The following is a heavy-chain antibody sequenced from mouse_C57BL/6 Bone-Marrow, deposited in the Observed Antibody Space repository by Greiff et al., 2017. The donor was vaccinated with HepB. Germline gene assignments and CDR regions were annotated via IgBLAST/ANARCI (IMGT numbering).Heavy chain of an antibody. D-gene: IGHD4-1*01. V-gene: IGHV5-4*01. CDR2: ISDGGSYT. J-gene: IGHJ3*01. CDR1: GFTFSSYA. Sequence: EVKVVESGGGLVKPGGSLKLSCAASGFTFSSYAMSWVRQTPEKRLEWVATISDGGSYTYYPDNVKGRFTISRDNAKNNLYLQMSHLKSEDTAMYYCARDPLGARFAYWGQGTLVTVSA. CDR3: ARDPLGARFAY.